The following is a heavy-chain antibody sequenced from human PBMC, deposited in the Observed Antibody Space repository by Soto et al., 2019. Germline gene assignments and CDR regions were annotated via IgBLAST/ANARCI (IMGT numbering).Heavy chain of an antibody. Sequence: QVQLQESGPGLVKPSGTLSLTCAVSGGSISSSNWWSWVRQPPGKGLEWIGEIYHSGSTNYNPSLKSRVTISIDKSKNHFSLKLTYLTAADTAVYYCARGDGYSFGSPYFDYWGQGTLVTVSS. J-gene: IGHJ4*02. CDR2: IYHSGST. V-gene: IGHV4-4*02. CDR1: GGSISSSNW. CDR3: ARGDGYSFGSPYFDY. D-gene: IGHD5-18*01.